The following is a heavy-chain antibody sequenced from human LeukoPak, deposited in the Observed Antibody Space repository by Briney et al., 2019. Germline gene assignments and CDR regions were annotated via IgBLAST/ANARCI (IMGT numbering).Heavy chain of an antibody. D-gene: IGHD3-22*01. Sequence: PSETLSLTCTVSGGSIRSRNDYWSWIRQPPGKGLEWIGYIYYSGSTNYNPSLKSRVTISVDTSKNQFSMKLSSVTAADTAVYYCATSYDGSGYYFRFDYWGQGTLVTVSS. CDR1: GGSIRSRNDY. V-gene: IGHV4-61*01. J-gene: IGHJ4*02. CDR2: IYYSGST. CDR3: ATSYDGSGYYFRFDY.